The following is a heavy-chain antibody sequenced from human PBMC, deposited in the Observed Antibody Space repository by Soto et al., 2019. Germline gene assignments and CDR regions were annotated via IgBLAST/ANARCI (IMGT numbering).Heavy chain of an antibody. V-gene: IGHV3-30-3*01. CDR2: ISYDGSNK. J-gene: IGHJ6*02. CDR1: GFTFSSYA. D-gene: IGHD3-10*01. Sequence: PRLSCAASGFTFSSYAMHWVRQAPGKGLEWVAVISYDGSNKYYADSVKGRFTISRDNSKNTLYLQMNSLRAEDTAVYYCVREGGWFGEPTAYYYYYGMDVWGQGTTVTVSS. CDR3: VREGGWFGEPTAYYYYYGMDV.